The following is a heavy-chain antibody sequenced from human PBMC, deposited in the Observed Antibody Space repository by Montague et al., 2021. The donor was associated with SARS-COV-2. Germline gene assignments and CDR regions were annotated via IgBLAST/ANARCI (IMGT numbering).Heavy chain of an antibody. V-gene: IGHV4-31*03. Sequence: TLSLTCTVSGGSISSGGYYWSWIRQHPGKGLEWIGYIYYSGSTYYNPSLKSRLTISVDTSKNQFSLKLSSVPAADTAVYYCARVHFVSSGWYPDAFDIWGQGTMVTVSS. D-gene: IGHD6-19*01. CDR1: GGSISSGGYY. CDR2: IYYSGST. J-gene: IGHJ3*02. CDR3: ARVHFVSSGWYPDAFDI.